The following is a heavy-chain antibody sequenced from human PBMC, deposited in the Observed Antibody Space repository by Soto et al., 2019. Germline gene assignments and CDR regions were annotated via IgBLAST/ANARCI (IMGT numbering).Heavy chain of an antibody. J-gene: IGHJ5*02. Sequence: SVKVYFKASGDPFSTYGITLVRQAPGQGLEWVGGIIPLLNTRNSAQKLQGRVTISVDESANTAYMELSRLRSDDTAVYYCARVTPYSGSYRLYNWFDPWGQGTMVTVSS. CDR1: GDPFSTYG. CDR2: IIPLLNTR. V-gene: IGHV1-69*13. CDR3: ARVTPYSGSYRLYNWFDP. D-gene: IGHD1-26*01.